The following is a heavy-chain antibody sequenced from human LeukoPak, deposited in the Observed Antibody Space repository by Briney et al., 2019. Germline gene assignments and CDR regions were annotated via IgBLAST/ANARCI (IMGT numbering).Heavy chain of an antibody. V-gene: IGHV1-8*01. CDR1: GYTFTSYD. CDR2: MNPNSGNT. CDR3: ARGFGYSSGWYYFDY. D-gene: IGHD6-19*01. J-gene: IGHJ4*02. Sequence: ASVKVSCKASGYTFTSYDINWVRQATGQGLGWMGWMNPNSGNTGYAQKFQGRVTMTRNTSISTAYMGLSSLRSEDTAVYYCARGFGYSSGWYYFDYWGQGTLVTVSS.